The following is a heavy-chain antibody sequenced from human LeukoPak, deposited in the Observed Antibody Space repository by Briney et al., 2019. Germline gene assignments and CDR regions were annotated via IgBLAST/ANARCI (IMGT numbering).Heavy chain of an antibody. CDR3: AKWELGIDLYFDY. CDR1: GFTFSSYW. V-gene: IGHV3-7*01. D-gene: IGHD7-27*01. J-gene: IGHJ4*02. CDR2: IKQDESEK. Sequence: GGSLRLSCPASGFTFSSYWMSWVRQAPGKGLEWVANIKQDESEKYYVDSVKGRFTISRDNAKNSLFLQMNSLRAEDTAVYYCAKWELGIDLYFDYWGQGTLVTVSS.